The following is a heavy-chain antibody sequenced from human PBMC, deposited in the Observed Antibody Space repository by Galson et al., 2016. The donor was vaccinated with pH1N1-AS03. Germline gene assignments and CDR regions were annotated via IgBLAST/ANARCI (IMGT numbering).Heavy chain of an antibody. J-gene: IGHJ4*02. CDR3: AREDRNFDY. V-gene: IGHV3-30*03. CDR2: ITYDGTIK. Sequence: SLRLSCAASGFAFSSYGMHWVRQAPGKGLEWVALITYDGTIKFYAGSLKGRFNISRDNSKNTLYLQMNSPRAEDTAIYYCAREDRNFDYWGQGTLVTVSP. D-gene: IGHD1-14*01. CDR1: GFAFSSYG.